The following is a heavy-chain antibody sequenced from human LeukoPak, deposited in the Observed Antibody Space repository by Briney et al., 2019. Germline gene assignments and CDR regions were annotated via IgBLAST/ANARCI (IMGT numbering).Heavy chain of an antibody. V-gene: IGHV3-30*18. CDR2: ISYDGSNK. Sequence: PGGSLRLSCAASGFTFSSYGMHWVRQASGKGLEWVAVISYDGSNKYYADSVKGRFTISRDNSKNTLYLQMNSLRAEDTAVYYCAKSGYDFWSGYYRAGVPDYWGQGTLVTVSS. D-gene: IGHD3-3*01. J-gene: IGHJ4*02. CDR3: AKSGYDFWSGYYRAGVPDY. CDR1: GFTFSSYG.